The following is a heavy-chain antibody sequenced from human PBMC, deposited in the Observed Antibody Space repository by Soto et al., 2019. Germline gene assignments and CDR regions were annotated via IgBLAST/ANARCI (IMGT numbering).Heavy chain of an antibody. J-gene: IGHJ4*02. CDR3: ARGAVPAAIGPFDY. V-gene: IGHV4-38-2*01. CDR2: IYHSGST. D-gene: IGHD2-2*02. Sequence: SETLSLTCAVSGYSISSGYYGGWIRQPPGKGLEWIGSIYHSGSTYYNPSLKSRVTISVDTSKNQFSLKLSSVTAADTAVYYCARGAVPAAIGPFDYWGQGTLVTVSS. CDR1: GYSISSGYY.